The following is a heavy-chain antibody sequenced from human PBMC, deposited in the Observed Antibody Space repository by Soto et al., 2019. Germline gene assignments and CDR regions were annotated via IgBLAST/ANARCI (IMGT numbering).Heavy chain of an antibody. D-gene: IGHD6-13*01. J-gene: IGHJ5*02. CDR2: FDPEDGET. V-gene: IGHV1-24*01. Sequence: GASVKVSCKVSGYTLTELFMHWVRQAPGKGLEWMGGFDPEDGETIYAQKFQGRVTMTEDTSTDTAYMELSSLRSEDTAVYYCATWGGYSSSWYLPWFDPWGQGTPVTVSS. CDR1: GYTLTELF. CDR3: ATWGGYSSSWYLPWFDP.